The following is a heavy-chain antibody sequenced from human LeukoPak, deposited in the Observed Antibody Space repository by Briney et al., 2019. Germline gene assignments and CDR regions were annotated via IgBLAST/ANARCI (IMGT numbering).Heavy chain of an antibody. V-gene: IGHV4-39*01. J-gene: IGHJ4*02. CDR2: NSGST. CDR1: GGSISSSSYY. Sequence: PSETLSFTCTVSGGSISSSSYYWGWIRQPPGKGLEWIGSNSGSTYYNPSLKSRVTISVDTSKNQFSLKLSSVTAADTAVYYCARQLGYCSSTSCYADKVDYWGQGTLVTVSS. D-gene: IGHD2-2*01. CDR3: ARQLGYCSSTSCYADKVDY.